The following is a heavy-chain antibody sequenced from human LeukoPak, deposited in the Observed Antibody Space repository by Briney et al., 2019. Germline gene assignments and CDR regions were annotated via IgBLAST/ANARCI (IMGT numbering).Heavy chain of an antibody. CDR3: AREPRNYFDY. CDR2: ISPNSGGT. V-gene: IGHV1-2*02. J-gene: IGHJ4*02. CDR1: GYTFTDYY. Sequence: ASVRVSCKASGYTFTDYYIHWVRLAPGQGLEWMGWISPNSGGTNYAQKFQGRVTMTRDTSISTAYMVLSSLISDDTAIYYCAREPRNYFDYWGQGTLVTVSS.